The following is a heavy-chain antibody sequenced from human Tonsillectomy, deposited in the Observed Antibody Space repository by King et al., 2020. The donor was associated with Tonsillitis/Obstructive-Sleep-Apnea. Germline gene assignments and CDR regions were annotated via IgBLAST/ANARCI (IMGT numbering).Heavy chain of an antibody. D-gene: IGHD4-11*01. CDR1: GFTFKTFS. J-gene: IGHJ3*02. CDR3: ARRATTFDAFDI. CDR2: ISLISSTI. V-gene: IGHV3-48*02. Sequence: VQLVESGGGLVQPGGSLRLSCAASGFTFKTFSMNWVRQAPGKGLEWISYISLISSTIYYADSVRGRFTISRDNANDSLYLQMDSLRHEDTAVYFCARRATTFDAFDIWGHGTMVIVSS.